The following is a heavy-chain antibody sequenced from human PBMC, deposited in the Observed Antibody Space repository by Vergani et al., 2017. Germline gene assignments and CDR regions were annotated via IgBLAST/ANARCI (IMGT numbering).Heavy chain of an antibody. D-gene: IGHD5-18*01. V-gene: IGHV4-59*01. J-gene: IGHJ5*02. CDR3: ARAGVGSYGEFDP. CDR1: GGSISSYY. CDR2: IYYSGST. Sequence: QVQLQESGPGLVKPSETLSLTCTVPGGSISSYYWSWIRQPPGKGLEWIGYIYYSGSTNYNPSLKSRVTISVDTSKNQFSLKLSSVTAADTAVYYCARAGVGSYGEFDPWGQGTLVTVSS.